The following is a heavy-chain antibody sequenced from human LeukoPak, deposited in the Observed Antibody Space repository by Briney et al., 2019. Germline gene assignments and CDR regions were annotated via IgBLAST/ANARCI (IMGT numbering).Heavy chain of an antibody. J-gene: IGHJ6*03. CDR3: ARSGRGVDSFYFYMDV. D-gene: IGHD3-10*01. CDR2: INPAGSET. Sequence: GGSLRLSCAASGFSFSAYWMTWVRQAPGTGLEWVANINPAGSETYYVDPVKGRFSISRDNAKNSLYLQMNSLRAEDTAVYYCARSGRGVDSFYFYMDVWGKGTTVTVSS. V-gene: IGHV3-7*01. CDR1: GFSFSAYW.